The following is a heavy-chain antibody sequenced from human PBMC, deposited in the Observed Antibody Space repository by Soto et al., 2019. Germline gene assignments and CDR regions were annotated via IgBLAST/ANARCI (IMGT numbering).Heavy chain of an antibody. D-gene: IGHD2-2*02. CDR1: GGSISSGDYY. J-gene: IGHJ3*02. Sequence: SETLSLTCTVSGGSISSGDYYWSWIRQPPGKGLEWIGYIYYSGSTYYNPSLKSRVTISVDTSKNQFSLKLSSVTAADTAVYYCARDEIVVVPAAILGAFDIWGQGTMVTVSS. CDR3: ARDEIVVVPAAILGAFDI. CDR2: IYYSGST. V-gene: IGHV4-30-4*01.